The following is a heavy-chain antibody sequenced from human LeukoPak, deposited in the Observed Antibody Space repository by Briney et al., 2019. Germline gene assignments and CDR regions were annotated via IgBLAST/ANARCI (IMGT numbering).Heavy chain of an antibody. D-gene: IGHD2-21*01. Sequence: GASVKVSCKASGGTFSSYAISWVRQAPGQGLEWMGGIIPIFGTANYAQKFQGRVTITADESTSTAYMELSSLRSEDTAVYYCARSNCGGDCYFDYWGQGTLVTVSS. J-gene: IGHJ4*02. CDR3: ARSNCGGDCYFDY. CDR1: GGTFSSYA. V-gene: IGHV1-69*13. CDR2: IIPIFGTA.